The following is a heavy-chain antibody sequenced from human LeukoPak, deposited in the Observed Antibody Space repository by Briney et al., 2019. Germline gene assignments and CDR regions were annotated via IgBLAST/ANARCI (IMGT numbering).Heavy chain of an antibody. V-gene: IGHV1-69*13. CDR3: ARDSMTRRFLEWLLDY. Sequence: SVKVSCKASGGTFSSYAISWVRQAPGQGLEWMGGIIPIFGTANYAQKFQGRVPITADESTSTAYMELSSLRSEDTAVYYCARDSMTRRFLEWLLDYWGQGTLVTVSS. J-gene: IGHJ4*02. CDR1: GGTFSSYA. CDR2: IIPIFGTA. D-gene: IGHD3-3*01.